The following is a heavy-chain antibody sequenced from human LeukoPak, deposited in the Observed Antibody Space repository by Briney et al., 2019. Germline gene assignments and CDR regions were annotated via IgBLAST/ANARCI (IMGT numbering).Heavy chain of an antibody. V-gene: IGHV3-21*01. D-gene: IGHD3-10*01. J-gene: IGHJ3*02. Sequence: GGSLRRSCAASGFTFRSYSMNWVRQAPGKRLEWVSSINSDSNYIYYADSVQGRFTISRDNAKNSLYLQMNSLRAEDTAVYYCAVAYYYGSGDAFDIWGQGTKVTVSS. CDR1: GFTFRSYS. CDR3: AVAYYYGSGDAFDI. CDR2: INSDSNYI.